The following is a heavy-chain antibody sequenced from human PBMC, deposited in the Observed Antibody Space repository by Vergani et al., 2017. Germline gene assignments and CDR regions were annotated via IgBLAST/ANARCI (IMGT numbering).Heavy chain of an antibody. Sequence: QVQLVESGGGVVQPGRSLRLSCAASGFTFSSYGMHWVRQAPGKGLEWVAVIWYDGSNKYYADSVKGRFTISRDNSKNTLYLQMNSLRAEDTAVYYCARGQGGGSFDYWGQGTLVTVSS. CDR1: GFTFSSYG. D-gene: IGHD3-16*01. CDR2: IWYDGSNK. V-gene: IGHV3-33*01. CDR3: ARGQGGGSFDY. J-gene: IGHJ4*02.